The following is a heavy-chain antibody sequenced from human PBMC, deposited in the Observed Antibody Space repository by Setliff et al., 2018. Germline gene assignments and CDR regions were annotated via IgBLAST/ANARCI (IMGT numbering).Heavy chain of an antibody. CDR1: GFTFSNYG. Sequence: GGSLRLSCAASGFTFSNYGMHWVRQAPGKGLEWVAVIWYDGTNKYYSDSVKGRFTISRDNSKNTLHLEMNSLRAEDTGLYYCAKFSSVPGSRFFDYWGQGALVTVSS. CDR3: AKFSSVPGSRFFDY. CDR2: IWYDGTNK. J-gene: IGHJ4*02. D-gene: IGHD2-2*01. V-gene: IGHV3-33*06.